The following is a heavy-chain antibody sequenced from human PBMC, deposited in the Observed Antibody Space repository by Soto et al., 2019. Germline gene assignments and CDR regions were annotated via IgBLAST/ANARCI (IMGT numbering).Heavy chain of an antibody. V-gene: IGHV4-59*12. Sequence: SETLSLTCTVSGGSISSSYWSWIRQPPGKGLEWIGYIHYSGSTNYNPSLKSRVTISIDTSKNQFSLKLSSVTAADTAVYYCAIDLLYSSGWAGGYYGMDVWGQGTTVTVSS. CDR3: AIDLLYSSGWAGGYYGMDV. CDR2: IHYSGST. D-gene: IGHD6-19*01. J-gene: IGHJ6*02. CDR1: GGSISSSY.